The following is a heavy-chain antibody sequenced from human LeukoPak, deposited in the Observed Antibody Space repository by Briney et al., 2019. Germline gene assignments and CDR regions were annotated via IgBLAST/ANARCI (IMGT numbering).Heavy chain of an antibody. Sequence: RPGRSLRLSCAASGFTFSSYGMHWVRQAPGKGLEWVAVISYDGSNKYYADSVKGRFTISRDNSKNTLYLQMNSLRAEDTAVYYCARGVLRYFDWPDYWGQGTLVTVSS. CDR3: ARGVLRYFDWPDY. CDR1: GFTFSSYG. D-gene: IGHD3-9*01. V-gene: IGHV3-30*03. J-gene: IGHJ4*02. CDR2: ISYDGSNK.